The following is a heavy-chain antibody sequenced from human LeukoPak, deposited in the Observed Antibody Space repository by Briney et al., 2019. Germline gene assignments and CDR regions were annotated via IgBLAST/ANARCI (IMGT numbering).Heavy chain of an antibody. V-gene: IGHV1-2*02. J-gene: IGHJ4*02. CDR2: INPNSGGT. CDR3: ARDFLYGGNTLDY. CDR1: GYTFTGYY. Sequence: ASVKVSCKASGYTFTGYYMHWVRQAPGQGLEWMGWINPNSGGTNNAQKFQGRVTMTRDTSISTAYMELSRLRSDDTAVYYCARDFLYGGNTLDYWGQGTLVTVSS. D-gene: IGHD4-23*01.